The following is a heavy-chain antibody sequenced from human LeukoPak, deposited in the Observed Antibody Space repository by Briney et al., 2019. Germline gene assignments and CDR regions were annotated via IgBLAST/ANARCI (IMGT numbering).Heavy chain of an antibody. V-gene: IGHV4-4*02. CDR2: ISLSGLT. D-gene: IGHD2-8*01. J-gene: IGHJ4*02. Sequence: TSETLSFTCGVSGGPITSTNWWSWVRQPPGQGLEWIGEISLSGLTNYNPSLKSRVTMALDKSKNHLSLNLTSVTAADTAVYYCSRENGAFSPFGYWGQGTLVTVPS. CDR3: SRENGAFSPFGY. CDR1: GGPITSTNW.